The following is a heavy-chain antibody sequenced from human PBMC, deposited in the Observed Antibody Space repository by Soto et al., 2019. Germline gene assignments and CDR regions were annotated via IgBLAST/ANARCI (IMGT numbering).Heavy chain of an antibody. Sequence: EVQLVESGGGLVQPGGSLRLSCAASGFTFSSYSMNWVRQAPGKGLGWVSYISSSSSTIYYADSVKGRFTISRDNAKNSLYLQRNSLRDEDTAVYYCASESDYGDLNYYYYGMDVWGRGTTVTVSS. D-gene: IGHD4-17*01. J-gene: IGHJ6*02. CDR3: ASESDYGDLNYYYYGMDV. CDR1: GFTFSSYS. CDR2: ISSSSSTI. V-gene: IGHV3-48*02.